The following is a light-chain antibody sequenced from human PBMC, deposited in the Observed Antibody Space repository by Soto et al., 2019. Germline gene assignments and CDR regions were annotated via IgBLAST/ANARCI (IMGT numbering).Light chain of an antibody. J-gene: IGLJ2*01. CDR1: SSDVGGYNY. CDR2: EVS. Sequence: QSVLTQPASVSGSPGPSITISCTGPSSDVGGYNYVSWYQQHPGKAPKLMIYEVSNRPSGVSNRFSGSKSGNTASLTISGLQAEDEADYYCSSYTSSSHVVFGGGTKLTVL. CDR3: SSYTSSSHVV. V-gene: IGLV2-14*01.